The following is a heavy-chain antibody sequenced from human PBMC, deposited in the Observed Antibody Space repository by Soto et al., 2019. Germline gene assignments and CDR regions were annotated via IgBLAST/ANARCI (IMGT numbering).Heavy chain of an antibody. CDR2: IYYSGST. CDR3: ARVYHRSGMDV. D-gene: IGHD3-22*01. V-gene: IGHV4-39*01. J-gene: IGHJ6*02. CDR1: GGSISRSRYY. Sequence: SETLSLTCTGSGGSISRSRYYWGWIRQAPGKGLEWIGRIYYSGSTYYTPSLKSRVTISVDTSKNQFSLKLSSVTAADTAVYYFARVYHRSGMDVWGQGTTVTVSS.